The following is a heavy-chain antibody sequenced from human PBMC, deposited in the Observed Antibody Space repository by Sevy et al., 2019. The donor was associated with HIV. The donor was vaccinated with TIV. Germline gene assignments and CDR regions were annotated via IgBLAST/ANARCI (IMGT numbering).Heavy chain of an antibody. J-gene: IGHJ4*02. V-gene: IGHV4-38-2*01. D-gene: IGHD6-19*01. Sequence: SETLSLTCAVSGYSISSDYYWGWIRQPPGKGLEWIGSTYHSGYSYYNPSLKSRVTISVDTSKNQFSLKLSSVIAADTAVFYCARAIGTQVAGLYYFDYWGQGTLVTVSS. CDR1: GYSISSDYY. CDR3: ARAIGTQVAGLYYFDY. CDR2: TYHSGYS.